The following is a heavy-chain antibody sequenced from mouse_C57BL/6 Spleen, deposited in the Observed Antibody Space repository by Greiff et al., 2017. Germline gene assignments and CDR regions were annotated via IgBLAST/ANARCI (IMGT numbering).Heavy chain of an antibody. CDR1: GFTFSSYA. V-gene: IGHV5-4*03. CDR3: ARDTRTTVVAPFAY. CDR2: ISDGGSYT. J-gene: IGHJ3*01. Sequence: EVMLVESGGGLVKPGGSLKLSCAASGFTFSSYAMSWVRQTPEKRLEWVATISDGGSYTYYPDNVQGRFTISRDNAKNNLYLQMSHLKSEDTAMYYCARDTRTTVVAPFAYWGQGTLVTVSA. D-gene: IGHD1-1*01.